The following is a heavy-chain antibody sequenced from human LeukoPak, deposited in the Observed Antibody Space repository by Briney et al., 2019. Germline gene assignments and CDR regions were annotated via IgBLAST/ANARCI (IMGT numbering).Heavy chain of an antibody. CDR2: ISAYNGNT. D-gene: IGHD3-22*01. Sequence: ASVKVSCKASGYTFTSYGISWVRQAPGQGLEWMGWISAYNGNTNYAQKLQGRDTMTTDTSTSTAYMELRSLRSDDTAVYYCARGGEYYYDSSGYYHPQQIDYWGQGTLVTVSS. CDR1: GYTFTSYG. J-gene: IGHJ4*02. V-gene: IGHV1-18*01. CDR3: ARGGEYYYDSSGYYHPQQIDY.